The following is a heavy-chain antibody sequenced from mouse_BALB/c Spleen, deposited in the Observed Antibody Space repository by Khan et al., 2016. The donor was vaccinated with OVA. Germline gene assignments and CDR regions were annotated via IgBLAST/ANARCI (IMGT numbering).Heavy chain of an antibody. CDR2: ISVGGEP. CDR3: AKSLYYYGSSHLFDY. J-gene: IGHJ2*01. Sequence: EVELVESGGGLVQPGGSLNPSVAASGFPFEPKPFPWFPRPQRRSRSGLPSISVGGEPNFLDLLKGEFPIPETIAKNTLYLQMSSLKAEDTAMYYCAKSLYYYGSSHLFDYWGQGTTLTVSS. V-gene: IGHV5-12-2*01. CDR1: GFPFEPKP. D-gene: IGHD1-1*01.